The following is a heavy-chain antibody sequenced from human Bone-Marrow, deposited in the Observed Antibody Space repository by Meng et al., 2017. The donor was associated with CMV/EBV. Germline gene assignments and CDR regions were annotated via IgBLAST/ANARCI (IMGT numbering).Heavy chain of an antibody. J-gene: IGHJ5*02. CDR1: GESISSSGHY. CDR3: ARDRVLLGLDP. V-gene: IGHV4-31*03. Sequence: CPVSGESISSSGHYWSWIRQHPGKGREWIGNIHYSGGTHYNPSLKSRLSLSVDTSKNQFSLKLSSVTAADTAVYYCARDRVLLGLDPWGQGSLVTVSS. CDR2: IHYSGGT. D-gene: IGHD2-15*01.